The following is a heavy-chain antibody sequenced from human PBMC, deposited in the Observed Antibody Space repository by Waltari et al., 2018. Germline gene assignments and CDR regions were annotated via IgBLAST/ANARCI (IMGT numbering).Heavy chain of an antibody. CDR2: INGDGSTI. CDR1: GFTFSSYW. D-gene: IGHD3-9*01. V-gene: IGHV3-74*01. Sequence: EVQLEESGGGLVQPGGSLRLSCAASGFTFSSYWMHWVRQAPGKGLVWGSSINGDGSTISYADSVKGRFTISRDNAKNTLYLQMNSLSAEDTAVYYCASAYYDILDWGQGTLVTVSS. J-gene: IGHJ4*02. CDR3: ASAYYDILD.